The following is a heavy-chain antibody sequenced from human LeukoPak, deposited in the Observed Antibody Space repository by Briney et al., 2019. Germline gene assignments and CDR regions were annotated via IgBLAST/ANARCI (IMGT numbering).Heavy chain of an antibody. CDR2: ISSSSSYI. J-gene: IGHJ4*02. CDR3: ARDWGKSIAARPCDY. CDR1: GFTFSSYS. D-gene: IGHD6-6*01. Sequence: GGSLRLSCAASGFTFSSYSMNWVRQAPGKGLEWVSSISSSSSYIYYADSVKGRFTISRDNAKNSLYLQMNSLRAEDTAVYYCARDWGKSIAARPCDYWGQGTLVTVSS. V-gene: IGHV3-21*01.